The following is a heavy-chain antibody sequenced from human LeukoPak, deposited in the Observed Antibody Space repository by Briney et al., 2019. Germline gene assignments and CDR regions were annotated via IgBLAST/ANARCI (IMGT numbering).Heavy chain of an antibody. Sequence: PGGSLRLSCAASGFTFSSYSMNWVRQAPGKGLEWVSSISSSSSYIYYADSVKGRFTISRDNAKNSLYLQMNSLRAEETAVYYWCRDRGGYSGYDFSLPSNWFDPWGQGTLVTVST. CDR3: CRDRGGYSGYDFSLPSNWFDP. J-gene: IGHJ5*02. CDR2: ISSSSSYI. V-gene: IGHV3-21*01. D-gene: IGHD5-12*01. CDR1: GFTFSSYS.